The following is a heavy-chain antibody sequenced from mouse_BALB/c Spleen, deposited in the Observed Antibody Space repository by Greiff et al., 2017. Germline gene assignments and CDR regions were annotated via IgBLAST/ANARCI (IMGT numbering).Heavy chain of an antibody. J-gene: IGHJ4*01. Sequence: QVQLQQSGAELAKPGASVKMSCKASGYTFTSYWMHWVKQRPGQGLEWIGYINPSTGYTEYNQKFKDKATLTADKSSSTAYMQLSSLTSEDSAVYYCARGFSSYPLYAMDDWGQGTSVTVSS. CDR3: ARGFSSYPLYAMDD. D-gene: IGHD1-1*01. V-gene: IGHV1-7*01. CDR2: INPSTGYT. CDR1: GYTFTSYW.